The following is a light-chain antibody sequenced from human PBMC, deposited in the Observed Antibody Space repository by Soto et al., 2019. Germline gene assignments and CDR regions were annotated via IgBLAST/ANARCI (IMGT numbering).Light chain of an antibody. CDR3: QQRSNWPQT. V-gene: IGKV1-39*01. J-gene: IGKJ1*01. CDR2: AAS. Sequence: DIQMTQSPSSLSASVGDRVTITCRASQSISSYLNWYQHKPGKAPKLLIYAASSLQSGVPSRFSGSGSGTDFTLTISSLEPEDFAVYYCQQRSNWPQTFGQGTKVDIK. CDR1: QSISSY.